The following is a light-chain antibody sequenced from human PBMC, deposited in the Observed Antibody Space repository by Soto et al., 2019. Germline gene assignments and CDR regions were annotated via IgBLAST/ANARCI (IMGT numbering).Light chain of an antibody. J-gene: IGKJ1*01. CDR1: QDVISN. CDR2: GAS. CDR3: QPYYDWPRT. V-gene: IGKV3-15*01. Sequence: DTVMTQSPVTLSVSPGERVTLSCRARQDVISNLAWYQQKRGQAPRVVIYGASTRATGVPDRFSGSGSGTEFPLTITSRQSEDSAMYYCQPYYDWPRTFGRGTNVEIK.